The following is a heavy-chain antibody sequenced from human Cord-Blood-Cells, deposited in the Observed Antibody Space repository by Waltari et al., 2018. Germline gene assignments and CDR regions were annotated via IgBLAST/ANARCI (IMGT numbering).Heavy chain of an antibody. CDR2: INPNSGGT. CDR1: GYTFTGYY. CDR3: ATRRLKYNWNDFDY. V-gene: IGHV1-2*02. Sequence: QVQLVQSGAEVKKPGASVKVSCKASGYTFTGYYMHWVRQAPGQGLEWMGWINPNSGGTNYAQKLQGRVTMTRDTSISTAYMELSRLRSDDTAVYYCATRRLKYNWNDFDYWGQGTLVTVSS. D-gene: IGHD1-1*01. J-gene: IGHJ4*02.